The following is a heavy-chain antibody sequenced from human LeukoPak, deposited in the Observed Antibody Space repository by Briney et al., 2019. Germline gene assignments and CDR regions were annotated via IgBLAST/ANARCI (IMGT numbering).Heavy chain of an antibody. Sequence: PGGSLRLSCAASGFTFRTYAMSWVRQAPGKGLEWVSGISDSGERTFYAVSVKGRFTISRDNSKNTLFLQMNSLRVEDTAVYFCAKRVDYSGKYYFDYWGQGILVTVSS. CDR1: GFTFRTYA. V-gene: IGHV3-23*01. J-gene: IGHJ4*02. CDR2: ISDSGERT. CDR3: AKRVDYSGKYYFDY. D-gene: IGHD1-26*01.